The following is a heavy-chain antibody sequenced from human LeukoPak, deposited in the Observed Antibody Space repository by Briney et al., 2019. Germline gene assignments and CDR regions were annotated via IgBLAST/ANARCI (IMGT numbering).Heavy chain of an antibody. CDR1: EFTFSSYA. D-gene: IGHD1-26*01. J-gene: IGHJ4*02. V-gene: IGHV3-23*01. Sequence: GGSLRLSCAASEFTFSSYAMNWVRQAPGKGLEWVSTISGGGGSTYYADSVKGRFTISRDNSKNTLYLQVNSLRAEDTAVYYCAKGGKWDVTPFDYWGQGTLVTVSS. CDR3: AKGGKWDVTPFDY. CDR2: ISGGGGST.